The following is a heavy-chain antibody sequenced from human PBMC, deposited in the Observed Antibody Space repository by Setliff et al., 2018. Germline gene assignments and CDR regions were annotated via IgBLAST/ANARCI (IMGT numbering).Heavy chain of an antibody. Sequence: SETLSLTCTVSGGSVNSGYDNWNWLRQPAGKGLEWIGHVYYSGAANYNPSLKSRVTVSVDTSKNQFSLRLISVTAADTAVYYCARGGTFRYFDYWGQGTPVTVSS. V-gene: IGHV4-61*10. J-gene: IGHJ4*02. CDR1: GGSVNSGYDN. CDR3: ARGGTFRYFDY. CDR2: VYYSGAA. D-gene: IGHD5-12*01.